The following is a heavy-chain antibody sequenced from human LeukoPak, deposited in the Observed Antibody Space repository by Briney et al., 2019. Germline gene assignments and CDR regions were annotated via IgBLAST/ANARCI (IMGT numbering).Heavy chain of an antibody. D-gene: IGHD4-23*01. Sequence: GGSLRLSCSASGFTFSTYWMHWVRQAPGKGLVWVSRINTDGSSTNYADSVKCRFTISRDNAKNTLYLQMNSLRAEDTAVYYCARDETTVVTQFAYWGQGILVTISS. CDR1: GFTFSTYW. CDR3: ARDETTVVTQFAY. CDR2: INTDGSST. J-gene: IGHJ4*02. V-gene: IGHV3-74*01.